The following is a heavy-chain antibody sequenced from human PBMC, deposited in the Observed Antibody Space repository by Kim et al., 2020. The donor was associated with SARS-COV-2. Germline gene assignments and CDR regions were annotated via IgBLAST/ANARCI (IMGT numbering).Heavy chain of an antibody. Sequence: GGSLRLSCAASGFTFDDYAMHWVRQAPGKGLEWVSGISWNSGSIGYADSVKGRFTISRDNAKNSLYLQMNSLRAEDTALYYCAKGGDYYDNPRDAFDIWGQGTMVTVSS. J-gene: IGHJ3*02. CDR2: ISWNSGSI. CDR3: AKGGDYYDNPRDAFDI. CDR1: GFTFDDYA. V-gene: IGHV3-9*01. D-gene: IGHD3-22*01.